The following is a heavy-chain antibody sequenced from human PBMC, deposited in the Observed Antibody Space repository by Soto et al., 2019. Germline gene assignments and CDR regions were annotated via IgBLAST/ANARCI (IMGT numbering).Heavy chain of an antibody. V-gene: IGHV1-18*03. CDR1: GYTFTSYG. CDR2: ISAYNGNT. J-gene: IGHJ4*02. Sequence: ASVKVSCKASGYTFTSYGISWVRQAPGQGIERMGWISAYNGNTNYAQKLQGRVTMTTDTSTSTAYMELRSLRSDDMAVYYFSRDYYYGAGGAYWGQGTLVTVSS. D-gene: IGHD3-10*01. CDR3: SRDYYYGAGGAY.